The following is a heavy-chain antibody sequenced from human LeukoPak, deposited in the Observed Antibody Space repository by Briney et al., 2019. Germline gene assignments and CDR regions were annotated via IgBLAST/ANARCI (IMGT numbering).Heavy chain of an antibody. CDR2: IYYSGST. J-gene: IGHJ6*02. Sequence: SETLSLTCTVSGGSISSSRYSWGRIRQPPGKGLEWIGSIYYSGSTYYNPSLKSRVTISVDTSKNQFSLKLSSVTAADTAVYYCARSSHLVYGMDVWGQGTTVTVSS. CDR3: ARSSHLVYGMDV. D-gene: IGHD6-6*01. V-gene: IGHV4-39*01. CDR1: GGSISSSRYS.